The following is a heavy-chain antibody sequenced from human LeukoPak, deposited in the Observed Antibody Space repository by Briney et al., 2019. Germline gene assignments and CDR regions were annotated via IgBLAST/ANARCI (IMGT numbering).Heavy chain of an antibody. J-gene: IGHJ3*02. CDR2: IHHSGNT. CDR1: GGSITTYY. V-gene: IGHV4-59*01. Sequence: PSETLSLTCTVSGGSITTYYWSWIRQPPGKGLEWIGYIHHSGNTNYNPSLKSRVTISVDTSKNQFSLNLSSVTAADTALYYCARGSVWGAFEIWGQGTMVTVSS. CDR3: ARGSVWGAFEI. D-gene: IGHD3-16*01.